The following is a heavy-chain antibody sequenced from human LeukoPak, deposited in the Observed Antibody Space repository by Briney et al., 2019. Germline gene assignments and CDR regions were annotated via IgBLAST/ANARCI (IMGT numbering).Heavy chain of an antibody. Sequence: ASVKVSCKASGYTCTSYGISWVRQAPGQGLEWMGWISAYNGNTNYAQKLQGRVTMTTDTSTSTAYMELRSLRSDDTAVYYCARVLLWFGELRRGDHAFDIWGQGTMVTVSS. J-gene: IGHJ3*02. CDR2: ISAYNGNT. V-gene: IGHV1-18*01. D-gene: IGHD3-10*01. CDR3: ARVLLWFGELRRGDHAFDI. CDR1: GYTCTSYG.